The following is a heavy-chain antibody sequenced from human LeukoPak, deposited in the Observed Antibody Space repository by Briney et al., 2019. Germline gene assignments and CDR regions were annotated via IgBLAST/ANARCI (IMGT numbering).Heavy chain of an antibody. CDR1: GFTLSSYS. D-gene: IGHD2-2*02. CDR3: ANTILTGAL. V-gene: IGHV3-21*01. CDR2: ISSSSSHI. J-gene: IGHJ4*02. Sequence: GESLRLSCAVSGFTLSSYSMNWVRQAPGKGLEWVSSISSSSSHIYYADSVKGRFTISRDNAKNSLYLQMNSLRAEDTAVYYCANTILTGALWGQGTLVTVSS.